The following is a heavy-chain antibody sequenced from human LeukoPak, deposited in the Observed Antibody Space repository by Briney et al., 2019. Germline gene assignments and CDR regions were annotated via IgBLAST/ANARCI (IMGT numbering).Heavy chain of an antibody. Sequence: GGSLRLSCAPSGFTVSSNYMSWVRQAPGEGLEWVSVIYSGGSTYYADSVKGRFTISRDNSKNTLYLQMNSLRAEDTAVYYCARGRDDYSNYSPAYYYYMDVWGKGTTVTVSS. J-gene: IGHJ6*03. D-gene: IGHD4-11*01. CDR1: GFTVSSNY. CDR3: ARGRDDYSNYSPAYYYYMDV. CDR2: IYSGGST. V-gene: IGHV3-53*01.